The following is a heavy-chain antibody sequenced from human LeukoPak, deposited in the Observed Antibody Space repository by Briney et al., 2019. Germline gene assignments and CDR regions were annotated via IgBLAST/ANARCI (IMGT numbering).Heavy chain of an antibody. V-gene: IGHV1-2*06. D-gene: IGHD5-24*01. Sequence: ASVKVSCKASGYTFTDYYMHWVRRAPGQGLGWMGRINPNSGDTNYAQKFQGRVTMTRDTSISTAYMELTRLTSDDTAVYYCSRREDDYWGQGTLVTVSS. CDR2: INPNSGDT. CDR3: SRREDDY. CDR1: GYTFTDYY. J-gene: IGHJ4*02.